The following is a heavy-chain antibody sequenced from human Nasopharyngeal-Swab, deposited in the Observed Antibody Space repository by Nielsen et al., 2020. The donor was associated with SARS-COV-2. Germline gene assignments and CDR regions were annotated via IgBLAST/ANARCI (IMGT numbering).Heavy chain of an antibody. CDR3: ASRGGAAAGGQAFDI. Sequence: GESLKISCAASGFTFSSYWMSWVRQAPGKGLEWVANIKQDGSEKYYVDSVKGRFTISRDNAKNSLYLQMNSLRAEDTALYYCASRGGAAAGGQAFDIWGQGTMVTVSS. CDR2: IKQDGSEK. V-gene: IGHV3-7*03. J-gene: IGHJ3*02. D-gene: IGHD6-13*01. CDR1: GFTFSSYW.